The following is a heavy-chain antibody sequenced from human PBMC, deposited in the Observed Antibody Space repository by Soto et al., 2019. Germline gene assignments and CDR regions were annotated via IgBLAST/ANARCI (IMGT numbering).Heavy chain of an antibody. Sequence: PSETLSLTCTVSGGSISSSSYYWGWIRQPPGKGLEWIGSIYYSGSTYYNPSLKSRVTISVDTSKNQFSLKLSPVTAADTAVYYCARQYSSSSDNWFDPWGQGTLVTVSS. CDR1: GGSISSSSYY. CDR2: IYYSGST. J-gene: IGHJ5*02. V-gene: IGHV4-39*01. D-gene: IGHD6-13*01. CDR3: ARQYSSSSDNWFDP.